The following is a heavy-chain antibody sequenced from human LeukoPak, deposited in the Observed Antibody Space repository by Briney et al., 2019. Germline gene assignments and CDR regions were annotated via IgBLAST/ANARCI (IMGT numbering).Heavy chain of an antibody. CDR1: ELAVSVYE. J-gene: IGHJ4*02. Sequence: GGSLTPSCPASELAVSVYEMYWVRQAPGNGLEWVSYISSSGGTRYYADSVKGRFTISRDNAENSLYLQMNSLRAEDTAVYYCTTLTVASSFDYWGQGALVTVSS. CDR2: ISSSGGTR. V-gene: IGHV3-48*03. D-gene: IGHD6-19*01. CDR3: TTLTVASSFDY.